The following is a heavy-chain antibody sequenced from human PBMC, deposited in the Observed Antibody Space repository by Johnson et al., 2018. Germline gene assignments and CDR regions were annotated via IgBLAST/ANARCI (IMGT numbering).Heavy chain of an antibody. D-gene: IGHD6-13*01. Sequence: VQLVESGGGVVQPGRSLRLSCVAPGFIFSRNGMHWVRQGPGKGLEWVAAISYDGTKKHYADSVKGRFTISRDNSKNTLYLQMNSLGAEDTAVYYCAKIGLSGITVAGNDFWGQGTLVIVSS. CDR3: AKIGLSGITVAGNDF. CDR1: GFIFSRNG. CDR2: ISYDGTKK. V-gene: IGHV3-30*18. J-gene: IGHJ4*02.